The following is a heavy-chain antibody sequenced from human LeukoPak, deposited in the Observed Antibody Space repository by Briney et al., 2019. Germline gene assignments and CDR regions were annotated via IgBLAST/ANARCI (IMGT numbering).Heavy chain of an antibody. CDR1: GGSISSSSSY. CDR3: ARDRTSRGGDCFDY. D-gene: IGHD2-21*01. V-gene: IGHV4-39*07. Sequence: PSETLSLTCSVSGGSISSSSSYWGWIRQPPGKGLEWIGSIYYSGSTYYNPSLKSRVTISVDTSKNQFSLKLSSVTAADTAVYYCARDRTSRGGDCFDYWGQGTLVTVSS. J-gene: IGHJ4*02. CDR2: IYYSGST.